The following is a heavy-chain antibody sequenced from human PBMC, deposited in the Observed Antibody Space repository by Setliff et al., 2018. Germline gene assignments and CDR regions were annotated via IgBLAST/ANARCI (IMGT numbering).Heavy chain of an antibody. CDR3: ARGRVPYY. V-gene: IGHV4-59*01. J-gene: IGHJ4*02. CDR1: VGPILSSF. Sequence: NLPETLSPTCTVSVGPILSSFLSWTRQPPGKGLEWIGYISQTGTTNNNPTPKSRVSITIDPSKTLFSLKLRSVTAADTATYFWARGRVPYYWLQGTLVTVSS. CDR2: ISQTGTT.